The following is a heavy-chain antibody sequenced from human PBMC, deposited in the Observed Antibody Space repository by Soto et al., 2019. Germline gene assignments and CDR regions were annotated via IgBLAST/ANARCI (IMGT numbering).Heavy chain of an antibody. CDR2: ISLYRDGT. CDR1: GYTFSNYG. D-gene: IGHD2-2*01. Sequence: AASVKVSCKPSGYTFSNYGITWVRQAPGQPLEWLGWISLYRDGTNYAQKFQGRVSMTTDTSTTTAYMELRSLRSDDTAVYYCARVVPGAEAWFGPWGQGTLVTVSS. J-gene: IGHJ5*02. V-gene: IGHV1-18*01. CDR3: ARVVPGAEAWFGP.